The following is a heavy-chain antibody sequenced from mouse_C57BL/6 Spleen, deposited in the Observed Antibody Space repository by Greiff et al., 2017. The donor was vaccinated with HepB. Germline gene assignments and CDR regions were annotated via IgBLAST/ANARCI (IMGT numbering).Heavy chain of an antibody. CDR3: LRQYDYDEGYAMDY. Sequence: VQLQQSGPGLVQPSQSLSITCTVSGFSLTSYGVHWVRQSPGKGLEWLGVIWSGGSTDYNAAFISRLSISKDNSKSQVFFKMNSLQADDTAIYYCLRQYDYDEGYAMDYWGQGTSVTVSS. V-gene: IGHV2-2*01. J-gene: IGHJ4*01. CDR2: IWSGGST. CDR1: GFSLTSYG. D-gene: IGHD2-4*01.